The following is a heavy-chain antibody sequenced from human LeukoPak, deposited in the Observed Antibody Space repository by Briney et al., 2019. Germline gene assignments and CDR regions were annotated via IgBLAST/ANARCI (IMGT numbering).Heavy chain of an antibody. D-gene: IGHD3/OR15-3a*01. J-gene: IGHJ4*02. V-gene: IGHV4-59*01. CDR3: ATGGGTGYYRLDY. Sequence: SETLSLTCTVSGASISSYYWSWIRPPPGKGLEWIGYIYYSGSTNYNPSLKSRVTISVDTPKNQFSLKLSSVTAADTAVYYCATGGGTGYYRLDYWGQGTLVTVSS. CDR1: GASISSYY. CDR2: IYYSGST.